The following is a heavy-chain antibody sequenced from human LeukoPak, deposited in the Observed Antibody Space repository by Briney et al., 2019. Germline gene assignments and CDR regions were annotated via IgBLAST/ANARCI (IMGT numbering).Heavy chain of an antibody. V-gene: IGHV3-7*01. Sequence: GGSLRLSCAASGFTFSSYGMHWVRQAPGKGLEWVANIKQDGSEKYYVDSVKGRFTISRDNAKNSLYLQMNSLRAEDTAVYYCATHVGDMWLEFYWGQGTLVTVSS. CDR3: ATHVGDMWLEFY. CDR2: IKQDGSEK. J-gene: IGHJ4*02. CDR1: GFTFSSYG. D-gene: IGHD3-16*01.